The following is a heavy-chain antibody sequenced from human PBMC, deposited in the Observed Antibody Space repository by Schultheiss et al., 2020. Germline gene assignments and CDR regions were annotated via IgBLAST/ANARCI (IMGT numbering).Heavy chain of an antibody. V-gene: IGHV4-34*09. Sequence: SQTLSLTCAVYGGSFSGYYWSWIRQPPGKGLEWIGYIYYSGSTYYNPSLKSRVTISVDTSKNQFSLKLSSVTAADTAVYYCARGGDYDSSGYPLDYWGQGTLVTVSS. CDR2: IYYSGST. CDR3: ARGGDYDSSGYPLDY. D-gene: IGHD3-22*01. J-gene: IGHJ4*02. CDR1: GGSFSGYY.